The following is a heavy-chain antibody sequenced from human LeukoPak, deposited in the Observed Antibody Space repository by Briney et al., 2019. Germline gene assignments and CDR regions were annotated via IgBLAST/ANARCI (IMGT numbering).Heavy chain of an antibody. Sequence: SQTLSLTCTVSGGAISSGGYYGSWIRQHPRKGLELGGYIYYSGKAYSNPSLKSRVTISVDTSKTQFSLNLSSVTAADTAVYYCARDPRWTTGYGMDVWAKGPRSPSP. CDR3: ARDPRWTTGYGMDV. V-gene: IGHV4-31*03. J-gene: IGHJ6*02. CDR2: IYYSGKA. CDR1: GGAISSGGYY. D-gene: IGHD1-1*01.